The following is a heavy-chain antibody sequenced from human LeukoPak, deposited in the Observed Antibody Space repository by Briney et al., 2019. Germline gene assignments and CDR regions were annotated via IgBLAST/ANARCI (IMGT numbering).Heavy chain of an antibody. V-gene: IGHV3-7*01. D-gene: IGHD3-9*01. CDR3: ARSRGSRLRYFDWLLEGFDY. Sequence: GGSLRLSCAASGFTFSSYWMSWVRQAPGKGLEWVANIKQDGSEKYYVDSVKGRFTISRDNAKNSLYLQMNSLRAEDTAVYYCARSRGSRLRYFDWLLEGFDYWGQGTLVTVSS. CDR2: IKQDGSEK. CDR1: GFTFSSYW. J-gene: IGHJ4*02.